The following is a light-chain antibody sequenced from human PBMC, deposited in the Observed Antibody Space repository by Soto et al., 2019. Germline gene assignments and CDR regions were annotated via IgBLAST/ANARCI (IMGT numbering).Light chain of an antibody. CDR2: GAS. Sequence: EIVLTQSPGTLSLSPGERATLSCRASXXVSSSYLAWYQQKPGQAPRLLIYGASSRATGIPDRFSGSGSGTDFTLTISRLEPEDFAVYYCQQYGSSPTFGGGTKVEIK. CDR1: XXVSSSY. J-gene: IGKJ4*01. V-gene: IGKV3-20*01. CDR3: QQYGSSPT.